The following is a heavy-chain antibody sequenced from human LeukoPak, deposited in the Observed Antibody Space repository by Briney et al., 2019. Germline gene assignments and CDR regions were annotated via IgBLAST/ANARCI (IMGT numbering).Heavy chain of an antibody. D-gene: IGHD7-27*01. CDR3: ARVGWGLFDY. CDR1: GFTFSRYS. J-gene: IGHJ4*02. CDR2: ISSSGSTI. V-gene: IGHV3-48*04. Sequence: GGSLRLSCGASGFTFSRYSMNWVRQAPGKGLEWVSSISSSGSTIYYADSVKGRFTISRDNAKNSLYLQMNSLRAEDTAVYYCARVGWGLFDYWGQGTLVTVSS.